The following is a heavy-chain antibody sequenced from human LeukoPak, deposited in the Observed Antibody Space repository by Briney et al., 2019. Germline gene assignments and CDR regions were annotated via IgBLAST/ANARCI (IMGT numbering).Heavy chain of an antibody. CDR3: AYSYSVGGDYYYGMDV. D-gene: IGHD2-15*01. V-gene: IGHV1-18*01. J-gene: IGHJ6*02. CDR2: ISAYNGNT. CDR1: GYTFTSYG. Sequence: ASVKVSCKASGYTFTSYGISWVRQAPGQGLEWMGWISAYNGNTNYAQKLQGRVTMTTDTSTSTAYMELRSLRPDDTAVYYCAYSYSVGGDYYYGMDVWGQGTTVTVSS.